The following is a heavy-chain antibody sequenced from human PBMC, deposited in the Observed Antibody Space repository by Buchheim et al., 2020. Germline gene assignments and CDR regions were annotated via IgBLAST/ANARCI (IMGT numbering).Heavy chain of an antibody. J-gene: IGHJ4*02. CDR2: VYHTGTS. CDR3: ARDLSGPLDY. V-gene: IGHV4-39*07. D-gene: IGHD3-10*01. CDR1: GDSVISSSFY. Sequence: QLQSQESGPGLVKSSETLSLTCTVSGDSVISSSFYWAWIRQPPGKGLEWIGHVYHTGTSYYNSALGSRVTISVDTSKNQFSLKLRSVTAADTAVYYCARDLSGPLDYWGQG.